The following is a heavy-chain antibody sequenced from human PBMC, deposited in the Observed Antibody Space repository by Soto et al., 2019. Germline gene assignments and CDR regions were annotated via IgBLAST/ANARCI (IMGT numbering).Heavy chain of an antibody. J-gene: IGHJ5*02. CDR3: ATGESTVTNPT. CDR1: GYTFTNFG. V-gene: IGHV1-18*01. D-gene: IGHD4-17*01. CDR2: IGAYNGNT. Sequence: ASVKVSCKASGYTFTNFGISWVRQAPGQGLEWMGWIGAYNGNTNYAQKFQGRVTMTKDTSTDTAYMELSSLRSEDTAVYYCATGESTVTNPTWGQGTLVTVSS.